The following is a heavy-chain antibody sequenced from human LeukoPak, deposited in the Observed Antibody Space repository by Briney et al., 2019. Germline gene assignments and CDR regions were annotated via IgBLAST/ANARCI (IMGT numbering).Heavy chain of an antibody. CDR3: ATSHSSTWYRGGYFQH. D-gene: IGHD6-13*01. CDR2: IIPIFVTA. Sequence: SVKVSCKASGGIFSGYIFSWVRQAPGQGLEWMGGIIPIFVTANYAHEFQGRVTITADKSTSTAYMELTSLRSEDTAVYYCATSHSSTWYRGGYFQHWGQGTLVTVSS. J-gene: IGHJ1*01. V-gene: IGHV1-69*06. CDR1: GGIFSGYI.